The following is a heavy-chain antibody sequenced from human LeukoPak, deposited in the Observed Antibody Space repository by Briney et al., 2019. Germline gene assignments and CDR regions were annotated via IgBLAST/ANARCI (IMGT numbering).Heavy chain of an antibody. CDR1: GGTFSSYA. J-gene: IGHJ4*02. V-gene: IGHV1-69*04. Sequence: ASVKVSCKASGGTFSSYAISWVRQAPGQGLEWMGRIIPILGIANYAQKLQGRVTITADKSTSTAYMELSSLRSEDTAVYYCARGVAVAGTGDFDYWGQGTLVTVSS. CDR3: ARGVAVAGTGDFDY. CDR2: IIPILGIA. D-gene: IGHD6-19*01.